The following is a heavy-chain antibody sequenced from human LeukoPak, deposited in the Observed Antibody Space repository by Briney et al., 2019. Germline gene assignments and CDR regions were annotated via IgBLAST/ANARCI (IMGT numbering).Heavy chain of an antibody. CDR1: VGTFSSYA. J-gene: IGHJ4*02. CDR2: IIPIFGTA. Sequence: SVKVSCKASVGTFSSYAISWVRQAPGQGLEWMGGIIPIFGTANYAQKFQGRVTITADESTSTAYMELSSLRSEDTAVYYCARDRGDGYNFFDYWGQGTLVTVSS. CDR3: ARDRGDGYNFFDY. D-gene: IGHD5-24*01. V-gene: IGHV1-69*13.